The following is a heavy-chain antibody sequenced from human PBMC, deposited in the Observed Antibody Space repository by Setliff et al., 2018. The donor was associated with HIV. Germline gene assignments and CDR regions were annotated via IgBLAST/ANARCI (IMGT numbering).Heavy chain of an antibody. V-gene: IGHV3-7*01. Sequence: GGSLRLSCAVSGFSFSNYNMNWVRQAPGKGLEWVANIKQEGREKYYVDSVKGRFTISRDNAKNSLYLQMNSLRAEDTAVYYCARDNSRWRDYYYYGMDVWGQGTTVTVSS. CDR2: IKQEGREK. CDR3: ARDNSRWRDYYYYGMDV. J-gene: IGHJ6*02. CDR1: GFSFSNYN. D-gene: IGHD6-13*01.